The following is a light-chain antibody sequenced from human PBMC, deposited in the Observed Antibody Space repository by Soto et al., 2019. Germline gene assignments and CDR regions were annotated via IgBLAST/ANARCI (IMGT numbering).Light chain of an antibody. Sequence: DIQMTQYQSSLSASVGDRVTITCRASQSISSYLNWYQQKPGKAPKLLIYAASSLQSGVPSRFSGSGSGTDFTLTISSLQPEDFATYYCQQSYSTLWTFGQGTKVDIK. V-gene: IGKV1-39*01. J-gene: IGKJ1*01. CDR2: AAS. CDR1: QSISSY. CDR3: QQSYSTLWT.